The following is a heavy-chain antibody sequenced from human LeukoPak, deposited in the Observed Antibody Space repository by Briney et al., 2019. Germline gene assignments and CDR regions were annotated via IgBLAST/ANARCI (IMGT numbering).Heavy chain of an antibody. CDR1: GFTFNNYA. D-gene: IGHD5-18*01. V-gene: IGHV3-30-3*01. CDR2: ISFDGGNK. J-gene: IGHJ4*02. Sequence: PGGSLRLSCAASGFTFNNYAIHWVRQAPGKGLEWVAIISFDGGNKYYADSVKGRFTISRDNSKNTLYLQMNSLRAEDTAVYYCAKDLFSVDTAMVDYWGQGTLVTVSS. CDR3: AKDLFSVDTAMVDY.